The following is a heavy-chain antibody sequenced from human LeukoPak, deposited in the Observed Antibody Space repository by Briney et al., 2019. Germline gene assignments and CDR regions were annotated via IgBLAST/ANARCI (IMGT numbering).Heavy chain of an antibody. V-gene: IGHV3-21*01. Sequence: GGSLRLSCAASGFTVSSNYMSWVRQAPGKGLEWVSSISSSSSYIYYADSVKGRFTISRDNAKNSLYLQMNSLRAEDTAVYYCAREGSGRSYFDYWGQGTLVTVSS. CDR1: GFTVSSNY. CDR3: AREGSGRSYFDY. J-gene: IGHJ4*02. D-gene: IGHD3-10*01. CDR2: ISSSSSYI.